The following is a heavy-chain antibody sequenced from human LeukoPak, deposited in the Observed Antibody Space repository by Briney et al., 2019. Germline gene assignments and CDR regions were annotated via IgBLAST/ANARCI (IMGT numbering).Heavy chain of an antibody. CDR2: IYHSGST. CDR3: ARHGRWVGPAGY. Sequence: YPSETLSLTCTVSGGSISSHYWSWIRQPPGKGLEWIGYIYHSGSTNYNPSLKSRVTISVDTSKNQFSLKLSSVTAADTAVYYCARHGRWVGPAGYWGQGTLVTVSS. CDR1: GGSISSHY. V-gene: IGHV4-59*08. J-gene: IGHJ4*02. D-gene: IGHD1-26*01.